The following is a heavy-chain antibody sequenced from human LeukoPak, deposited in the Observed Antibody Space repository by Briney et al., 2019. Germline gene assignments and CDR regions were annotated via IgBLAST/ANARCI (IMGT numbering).Heavy chain of an antibody. CDR1: GVTFSSYG. Sequence: GGSLRLSCAASGVTFSSYGMHWVRQAPGKGLEWVAVISYDGSNKYYADSVKGRFTISRDNSKNTLYLQMNSLRAEDTAVYYCAKGSSGSYSHYFDYWGQGTLVTVSS. V-gene: IGHV3-30*18. D-gene: IGHD1-26*01. J-gene: IGHJ4*02. CDR3: AKGSSGSYSHYFDY. CDR2: ISYDGSNK.